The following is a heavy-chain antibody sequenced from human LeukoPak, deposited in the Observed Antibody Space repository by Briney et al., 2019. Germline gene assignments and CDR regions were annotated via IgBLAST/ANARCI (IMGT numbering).Heavy chain of an antibody. J-gene: IGHJ4*02. CDR2: ISWDGGST. Sequence: PGGSLRLSCAASGFTFDDYTMHWVRQAPGKGLEWLSLISWDGGSTYYADSVKGRFTISRDNSKNSLYLQMNSLRTEDTALYYCAKDIDRGYSGYSGFDYWGQGTLVTVSS. V-gene: IGHV3-43*01. D-gene: IGHD5-12*01. CDR1: GFTFDDYT. CDR3: AKDIDRGYSGYSGFDY.